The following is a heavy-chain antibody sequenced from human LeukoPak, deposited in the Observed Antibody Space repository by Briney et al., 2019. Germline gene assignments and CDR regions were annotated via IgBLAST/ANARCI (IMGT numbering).Heavy chain of an antibody. D-gene: IGHD1-26*01. CDR3: TREVGSYLASDYYYYMDV. V-gene: IGHV3-49*04. J-gene: IGHJ6*03. Sequence: GGTLRLFCGASGFTFSNIAMIWVRQAPGKGLEGGGFIRSKVYGGTTEYAASLKGRFTISNDDSKTIAYLQMSSLKIEDTAVYYCTREVGSYLASDYYYYMDVWGKGTTVTISS. CDR2: IRSKVYGGTT. CDR1: GFTFSNIA.